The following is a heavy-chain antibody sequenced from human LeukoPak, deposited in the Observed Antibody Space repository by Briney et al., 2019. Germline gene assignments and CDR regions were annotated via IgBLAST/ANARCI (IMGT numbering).Heavy chain of an antibody. D-gene: IGHD5-12*01. V-gene: IGHV1-2*02. Sequence: ASVSVSFKASVYTFTGYYMHWVRQAPGQGLEWLGWISPNTGGTHYAQNFQDRVTMTRDTAISTAYMDLSRLRSDDTAVYYCARDRGYSGYDVWGQGTLVTVSS. CDR3: ARDRGYSGYDV. J-gene: IGHJ4*02. CDR1: VYTFTGYY. CDR2: ISPNTGGT.